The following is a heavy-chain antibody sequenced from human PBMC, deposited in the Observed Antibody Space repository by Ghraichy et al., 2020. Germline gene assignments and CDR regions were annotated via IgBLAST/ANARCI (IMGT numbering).Heavy chain of an antibody. V-gene: IGHV3-23*01. CDR3: AKDRYVDWGRPPLDY. Sequence: LTCVVSGVTLSSYAMSWVRQAPGKGLEWVSSISVGGTNTYYADSVKGRFTISTDKFKNTLYLQMNSLRADDTAVYYCAKDRYVDWGRPPLDYWGQGTLVTVSS. CDR1: GVTLSSYA. CDR2: ISVGGTNT. D-gene: IGHD3/OR15-3a*01. J-gene: IGHJ4*02.